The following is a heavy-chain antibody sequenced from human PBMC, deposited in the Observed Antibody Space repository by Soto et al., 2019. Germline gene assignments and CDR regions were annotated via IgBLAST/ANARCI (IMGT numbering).Heavy chain of an antibody. Sequence: VQLLESGGGLVQPGGSLRLSCAASGFSFSPYTMNWVRQAPGKGLEWVSAISGSGSSTYYADSVKGRFTISRDNSKSTLYLEMNSLRDEDTAVYYCAKAVMIVLYGMDVWGQGTTVTVSS. V-gene: IGHV3-23*01. D-gene: IGHD3-22*01. CDR3: AKAVMIVLYGMDV. CDR2: ISGSGSST. CDR1: GFSFSPYT. J-gene: IGHJ6*02.